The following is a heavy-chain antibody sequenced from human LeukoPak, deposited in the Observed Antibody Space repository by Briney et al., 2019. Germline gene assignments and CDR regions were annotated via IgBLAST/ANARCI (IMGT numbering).Heavy chain of an antibody. D-gene: IGHD3-10*01. CDR3: AKARDGSEQLAYLDY. V-gene: IGHV3-9*01. CDR2: ISWNSGSI. CDR1: GFTFDDYA. J-gene: IGHJ4*02. Sequence: PGRSLRLSCAASGFTFDDYAMHWVRQAPGKGLEWVSGISWNSGSIGYADSVKGRFTISRDNAKNSLYLQMNSLRAEDTALYYCAKARDGSEQLAYLDYWGQGTLVTVSS.